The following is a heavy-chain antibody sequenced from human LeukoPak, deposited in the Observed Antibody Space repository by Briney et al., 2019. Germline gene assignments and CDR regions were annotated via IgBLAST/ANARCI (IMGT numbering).Heavy chain of an antibody. CDR2: ISNDGSNK. D-gene: IGHD2-2*01. Sequence: GGSLRLSCAGSGFTFSSYGFHWVRQAPGKGLEWVAVISNDGSNKYSAASVKDRFTISRDNSRNTLYLQMNSLRAEDTAIYYCAKILVPAIIAYYYGMDVWGQGTTVTVSS. CDR1: GFTFSSYG. CDR3: AKILVPAIIAYYYGMDV. V-gene: IGHV3-30-3*02. J-gene: IGHJ6*02.